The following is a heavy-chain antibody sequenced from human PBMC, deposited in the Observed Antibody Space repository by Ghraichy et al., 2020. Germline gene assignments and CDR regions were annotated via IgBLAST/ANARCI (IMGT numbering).Heavy chain of an antibody. CDR3: ARTPRMYFDTNGYYDYYDYMDV. CDR2: IDWDDDK. D-gene: IGHD3-22*01. Sequence: SGPTLVKPTQTLTLTCTVSGFSLTSTGMCVTWLRQSPGKALEWLALIDWDDDKYYNLSLKTRLTVSRDTSENQVVLTMTNMDPVDTATYFCARTPRMYFDTNGYYDYYDYMDVWGRGATVTVSS. V-gene: IGHV2-70*01. J-gene: IGHJ6*03. CDR1: GFSLTSTGMC.